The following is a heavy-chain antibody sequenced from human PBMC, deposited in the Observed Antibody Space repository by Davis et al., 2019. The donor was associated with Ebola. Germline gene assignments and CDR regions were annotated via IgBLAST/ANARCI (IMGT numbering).Heavy chain of an antibody. CDR2: INQRGDT. V-gene: IGHV4-34*01. CDR1: GGSFSAYY. D-gene: IGHD3-10*01. Sequence: PSETLSLTCAVSGGSFSAYYRNWVRQSPRKGLEWIGEINQRGDTAYNPSLKSRVTISLDTSKNQFSLRLTSVTAADTAVYYCAKSWFYYYYYMDVWGKGTTVTVSS. J-gene: IGHJ6*03. CDR3: AKSWFYYYYYMDV.